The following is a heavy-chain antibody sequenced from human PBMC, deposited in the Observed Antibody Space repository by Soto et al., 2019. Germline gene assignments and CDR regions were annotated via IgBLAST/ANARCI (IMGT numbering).Heavy chain of an antibody. CDR1: GFTFSSYG. D-gene: IGHD6-13*01. J-gene: IGHJ4*02. Sequence: GVSLRLSCAASGFTFSSYGMHWVRQAPGKGLEWVAVISYDGSNKYYADSVKGRFTISRDNSKNTLYLQMNSLRAEDTAVYYCAKVRGIAAAGPFDYWGQGTPVPVSS. V-gene: IGHV3-30*18. CDR2: ISYDGSNK. CDR3: AKVRGIAAAGPFDY.